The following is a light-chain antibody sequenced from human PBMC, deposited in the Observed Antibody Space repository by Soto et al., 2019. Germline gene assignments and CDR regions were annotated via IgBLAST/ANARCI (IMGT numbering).Light chain of an antibody. CDR3: SSYTSSSTPYV. V-gene: IGLV2-14*01. CDR2: DVS. CDR1: SSDVGGYNY. J-gene: IGLJ1*01. Sequence: QSVLTQPASLSGSPGQSITISCTGTSSDVGGYNYVSWYQQHPGKAPKFMIYDVSNRPSGASNRFSGSKSGNTASLTISGLQAEDEADYYCSSYTSSSTPYVFGTGTKVTVL.